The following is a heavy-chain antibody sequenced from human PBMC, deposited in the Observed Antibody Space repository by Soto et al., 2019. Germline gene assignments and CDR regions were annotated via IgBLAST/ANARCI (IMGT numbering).Heavy chain of an antibody. V-gene: IGHV4-39*01. CDR3: ASHEGNIGMVYAIRSGYFQH. D-gene: IGHD2-8*01. J-gene: IGHJ1*01. Sequence: QLQLQESGPGLVKPSETLSLTCTVSGGSISSSSYYWGWIRQPPGKGLEWIGSIYYSGSTYYNPSLKSRVTISVDTSKNQFSLKLSSVTAADTAVYYCASHEGNIGMVYAIRSGYFQHWGQGTLVTVSS. CDR1: GGSISSSSYY. CDR2: IYYSGST.